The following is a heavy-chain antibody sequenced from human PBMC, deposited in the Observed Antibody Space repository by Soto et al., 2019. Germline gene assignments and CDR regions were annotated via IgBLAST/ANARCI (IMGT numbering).Heavy chain of an antibody. CDR1: GYTFTSYG. V-gene: IGHV1-2*04. CDR3: ALIEMTTIA. D-gene: IGHD4-4*01. Sequence: ASVKVSCKASGYTFTSYGIHWVRQAPGQGLEWMGWINPKSGGTNYAQKFQDWVTMTRDTSISTAYMELTRLRSDDTAVYYCALIEMTTIAWGQGTLVTVSS. CDR2: INPKSGGT. J-gene: IGHJ4*02.